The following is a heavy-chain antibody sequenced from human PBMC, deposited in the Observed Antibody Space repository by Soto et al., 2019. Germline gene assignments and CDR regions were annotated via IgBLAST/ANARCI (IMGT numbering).Heavy chain of an antibody. CDR3: ARDRVRSPEGAVSFDV. Sequence: QGQLVQSGAEVKKPGASVKVSCKASGYTFTDYYMFWVRQAPGQGLEWMGYINPNSGGPRYVQKFKDRVTMSRDTPKTTVYMELRNLTSADTAVYYCARDRVRSPEGAVSFDVWGQGTWVNVS. D-gene: IGHD3-10*01. J-gene: IGHJ3*01. CDR1: GYTFTDYY. CDR2: INPNSGGP. V-gene: IGHV1-2*02.